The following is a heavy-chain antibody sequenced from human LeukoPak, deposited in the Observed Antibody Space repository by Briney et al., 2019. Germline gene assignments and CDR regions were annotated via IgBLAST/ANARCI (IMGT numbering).Heavy chain of an antibody. CDR2: ISGSGGST. D-gene: IGHD7-27*01. CDR3: AKCLGDGGNYFDY. J-gene: IGHJ4*02. V-gene: IGHV3-23*01. CDR1: GFTFSSYA. Sequence: PGGSLRLSCAASGFTFSSYAMSWVRQAPGKGLEWVSAISGSGGSTYYADSVKGRFTISRDNSKNTLYLQMNSLRAEDTAEYYCAKCLGDGGNYFDYWGQGTLVTVSS.